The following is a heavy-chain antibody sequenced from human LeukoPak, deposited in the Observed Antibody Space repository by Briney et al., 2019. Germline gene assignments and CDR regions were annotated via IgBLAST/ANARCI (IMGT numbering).Heavy chain of an antibody. CDR2: ISGSGGST. CDR3: AKGYMITFGGVIEY. V-gene: IGHV3-23*01. Sequence: GGSLRLSCAASGFTFSSYAMSWVRQAPGKGLEWVSAISGSGGSTYYADSVKGRFTISRDNSKNTLYLQMNSLRAEDTAVYYCAKGYMITFGGVIEYWGQEPWSPSPQ. CDR1: GFTFSSYA. D-gene: IGHD3-16*02. J-gene: IGHJ4*01.